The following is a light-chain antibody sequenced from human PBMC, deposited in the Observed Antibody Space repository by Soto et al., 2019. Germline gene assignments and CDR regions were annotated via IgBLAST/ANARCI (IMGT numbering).Light chain of an antibody. CDR3: SSYTSSRTLV. CDR2: DVS. J-gene: IGLJ1*01. Sequence: QSVLTQPASVSGSPGQSITISCTGTSSDVGGYNYVSWYQHHPDKAPELLIFDVSDRPSGVSNRFSGSKSGNTASLTISGLQAEDEADYYCSSYTSSRTLVFGTGTKVTVL. V-gene: IGLV2-14*03. CDR1: SSDVGGYNY.